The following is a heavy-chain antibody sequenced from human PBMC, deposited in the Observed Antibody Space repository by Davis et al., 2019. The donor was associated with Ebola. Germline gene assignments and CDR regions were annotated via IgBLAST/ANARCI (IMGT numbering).Heavy chain of an antibody. D-gene: IGHD2-15*01. CDR1: GFTFSSYG. Sequence: PGGSLRLSCSASGFTFSSYGMHWVRQAPGKGLEWVAVISYDGSNKYYADSVKGRFTISRDNSKNTLYLQMNSLRAEDTAVYYCAREIVVVVAATNYYYYGMDVWGQGTTVTVSS. V-gene: IGHV3-30*03. CDR2: ISYDGSNK. J-gene: IGHJ6*02. CDR3: AREIVVVVAATNYYYYGMDV.